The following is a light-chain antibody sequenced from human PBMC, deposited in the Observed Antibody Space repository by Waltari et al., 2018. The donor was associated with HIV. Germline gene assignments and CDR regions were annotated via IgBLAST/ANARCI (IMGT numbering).Light chain of an antibody. CDR1: SGSVSTNYS. J-gene: IGLJ3*02. CDR3: VLYMGSGIWV. V-gene: IGLV8-61*01. Sequence: QTVVTKEPSFSVSPGGTVTLTCRLSSGSVSTNYSSSWYQQTPGQAPRTLIYSTNTRSSGVPDRFSGSILGNKAALTITGAQAYDESDYYCVLYMGSGIWVFGGGTKLTVL. CDR2: STN.